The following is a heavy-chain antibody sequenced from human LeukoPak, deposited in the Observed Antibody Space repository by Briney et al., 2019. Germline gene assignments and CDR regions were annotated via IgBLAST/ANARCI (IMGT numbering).Heavy chain of an antibody. D-gene: IGHD6-13*01. CDR3: ASGYSSSWHRFDY. J-gene: IGHJ4*02. CDR1: GGSITTHDNY. V-gene: IGHV4-39*01. Sequence: PSETLSLTCTVSGGSITTHDNYWGWIRQPPGKGLEWIGSIYYSGSTYYNPSLMSRVTISVDTSKNQFSLKLSSVTAADTAVYYCASGYSSSWHRFDYWGQGTLVTVSS. CDR2: IYYSGST.